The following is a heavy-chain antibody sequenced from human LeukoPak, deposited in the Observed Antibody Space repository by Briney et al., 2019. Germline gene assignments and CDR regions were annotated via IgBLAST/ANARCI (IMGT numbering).Heavy chain of an antibody. Sequence: GGSLRLSCAASGFTFSSYGMHWVRQAPGKGLGWVALIWYDGGNKYFADSVKGRFTISRDNSQNTLYLQMNSLRAEDTAVYYCAREYYYDISGYFLDYWGQGTLVTVSS. CDR2: IWYDGGNK. J-gene: IGHJ4*02. CDR1: GFTFSSYG. V-gene: IGHV3-33*01. CDR3: AREYYYDISGYFLDY. D-gene: IGHD3-22*01.